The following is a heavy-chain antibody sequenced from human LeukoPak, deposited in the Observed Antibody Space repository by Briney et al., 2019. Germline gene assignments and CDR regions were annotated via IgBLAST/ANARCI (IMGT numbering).Heavy chain of an antibody. CDR3: ARAGGYSYGDDAFDL. D-gene: IGHD5-18*01. J-gene: IGHJ3*01. V-gene: IGHV1-46*01. Sequence: ASVKVSCKASGYTFTSYYIHWVRQAPGQGLEWVGIVNPSGAGTSYAQKFQGRVTMTRDMTTSTVYMELSSLRSDDTGVYYCARAGGYSYGDDAFDLWGQGTMVTVSS. CDR1: GYTFTSYY. CDR2: VNPSGAGT.